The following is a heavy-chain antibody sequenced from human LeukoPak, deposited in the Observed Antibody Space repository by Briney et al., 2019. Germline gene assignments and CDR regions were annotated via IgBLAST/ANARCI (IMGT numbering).Heavy chain of an antibody. Sequence: PGGSLRLSCVASGFTLSGYSMNWVRQAPGKGPEWVSSISGSRSYIYYADSVKGRFTISRDNANNSLFLQLNSLRAEDTAIYYCAGAEFSSASRWYIDLWGGGTLVTVSS. D-gene: IGHD6-6*01. CDR3: AGAEFSSASRWYIDL. CDR2: ISGSRSYI. J-gene: IGHJ2*01. CDR1: GFTLSGYS. V-gene: IGHV3-21*01.